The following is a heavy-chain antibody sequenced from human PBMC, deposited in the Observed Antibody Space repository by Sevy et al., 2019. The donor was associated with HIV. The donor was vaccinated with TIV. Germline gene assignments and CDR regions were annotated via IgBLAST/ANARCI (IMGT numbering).Heavy chain of an antibody. CDR2: AWYDGTTK. CDR1: GFNFRSYD. CDR3: AREWVSAGRLIDNFAMDV. D-gene: IGHD1-1*01. J-gene: IGHJ6*02. Sequence: GGSLRLSCEASGFNFRSYDMHWVRQAPGKGLEWVAIAWYDGTTKYYADSVKGTFTISRDNSKNTISLQMNSLRVEDTAIYFCAREWVSAGRLIDNFAMDVWGQGTTVTVSS. V-gene: IGHV3-33*01.